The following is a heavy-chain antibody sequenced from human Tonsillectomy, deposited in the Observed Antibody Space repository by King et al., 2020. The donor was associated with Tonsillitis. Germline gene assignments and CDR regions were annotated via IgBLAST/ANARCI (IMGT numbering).Heavy chain of an antibody. J-gene: IGHJ4*02. CDR3: AEEFGEHFDY. V-gene: IGHV3-23*04. CDR2: ISGSGGAT. CDR1: GFTFSSYA. D-gene: IGHD3-10*01. Sequence: VQLVESGGGLVQPGGSLRLSCAASGFTFSSYAISWVRQAPGKGLEWVSAISGSGGATYYADSVKARFTISRVNSKNTLYLQMNSLRAEDTAVYYCAEEFGEHFDYWGQGTLVTVSS.